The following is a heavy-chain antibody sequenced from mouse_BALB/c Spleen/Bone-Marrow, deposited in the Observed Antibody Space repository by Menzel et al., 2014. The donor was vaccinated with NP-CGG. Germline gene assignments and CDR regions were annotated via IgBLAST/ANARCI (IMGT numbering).Heavy chain of an antibody. CDR2: IYPGDGDT. D-gene: IGHD2-1*01. J-gene: IGHJ4*01. CDR3: ARVYYGNLDY. CDR1: GYEFSSYW. Sequence: VQLQQSGAELVRPGSSVKISCKASGYEFSSYWMNWVKQRPGQGLEWIGQIYPGDGDTNYNGKFNGKATLTADKSSSTAYMQVSSLTSEDSAVYSCARVYYGNLDYWGQGTSVTVSS. V-gene: IGHV1-80*01.